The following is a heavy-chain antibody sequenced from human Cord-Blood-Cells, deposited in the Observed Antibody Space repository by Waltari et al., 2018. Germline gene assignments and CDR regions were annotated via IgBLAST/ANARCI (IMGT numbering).Heavy chain of an antibody. Sequence: QVQLVQSGAEVKKPGSSVKVSCTASGAPCSSDAFPWLPQPPRQGLEWMGGIIPIFGTANYAQKFQGRVTITADESTITAYMELSSLRSEDTAVYYCARGSYCTNGVCDAFDIWGQGTMVTVSS. J-gene: IGHJ3*02. CDR2: IIPIFGTA. V-gene: IGHV1-69*01. CDR1: GAPCSSDA. CDR3: ARGSYCTNGVCDAFDI. D-gene: IGHD2-8*01.